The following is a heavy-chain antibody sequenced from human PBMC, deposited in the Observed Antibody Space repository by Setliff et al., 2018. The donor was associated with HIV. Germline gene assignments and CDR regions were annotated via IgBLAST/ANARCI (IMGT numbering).Heavy chain of an antibody. V-gene: IGHV4-34*01. D-gene: IGHD5-12*01. CDR1: GGSMRSHY. CDR2: INHSGST. Sequence: SETLSLTCTVSGGSMRSHYWSWIRQPPGKGLEWIGEINHSGSTNYNPSLKSRVTLSVDTSKNQFSLMLRSVTAADTAVYYCARGRVDIVLTDYLDVWGKGTTVTVSS. CDR3: ARGRVDIVLTDYLDV. J-gene: IGHJ6*03.